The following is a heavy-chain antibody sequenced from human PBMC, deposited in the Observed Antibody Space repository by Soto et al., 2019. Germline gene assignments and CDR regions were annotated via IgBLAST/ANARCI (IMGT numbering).Heavy chain of an antibody. Sequence: EVQLLESGGGLVQPGGSLRLSCAASGFTFSSYAMSWVRQAPGKGLEWVSAISGSGGSTYYAGSVKGRFTISRDNSKNTRYLQINCLRAEDTAVIYCAKDKGTGDYVFEYWGQGTLGTVSS. D-gene: IGHD4-17*01. CDR1: GFTFSSYA. CDR3: AKDKGTGDYVFEY. V-gene: IGHV3-23*01. J-gene: IGHJ4*02. CDR2: ISGSGGST.